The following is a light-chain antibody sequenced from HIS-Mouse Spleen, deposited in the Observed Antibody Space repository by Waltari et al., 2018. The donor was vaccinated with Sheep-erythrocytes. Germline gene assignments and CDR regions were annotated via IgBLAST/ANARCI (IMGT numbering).Light chain of an antibody. CDR3: CSYAGSYNHV. V-gene: IGLV2-11*01. CDR1: SSHVGGYNY. CDR2: DVS. J-gene: IGLJ1*01. Sequence: QSALTQPRSVSGSPGQSVTISCTGTSSHVGGYNYVPWYQQPPGKAPKPLIYDVSKRPSGVPDRFSGSKSGNPASLTISGLQAEDEADYYCCSYAGSYNHVFATGTKVTVL.